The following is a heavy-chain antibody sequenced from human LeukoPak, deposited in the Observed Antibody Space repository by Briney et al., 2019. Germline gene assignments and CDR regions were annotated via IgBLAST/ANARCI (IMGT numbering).Heavy chain of an antibody. CDR2: IHTSGST. CDR1: GGSIRTYY. J-gene: IGHJ4*02. CDR3: AREGSMTARPFVSIDY. D-gene: IGHD6-6*01. Sequence: SETLSLTCTVSGGSIRTYYWSWIRQPAGKALEWIGRIHTSGSTDYNPSLESRVSMSVDTSKNQFSLKLRSVSAADTAVYYCAREGSMTARPFVSIDYWGQGTLVTVSS. V-gene: IGHV4-4*07.